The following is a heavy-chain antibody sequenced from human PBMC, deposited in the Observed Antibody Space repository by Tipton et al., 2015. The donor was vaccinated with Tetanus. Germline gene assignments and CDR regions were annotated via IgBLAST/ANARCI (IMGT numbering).Heavy chain of an antibody. J-gene: IGHJ4*02. CDR1: GFSFSTYS. V-gene: IGHV3-30*17. CDR3: ATLLQPYSYGALNFDA. CDR2: ISYDGKTQ. D-gene: IGHD2-15*01. Sequence: SLRLSCAASGFSFSTYSMEWVRQAPGKGLEWVGVISYDGKTQYYADSVKGRFTISRDSSKNTLELQMNSLRPEDTGIYYCATLLQPYSYGALNFDAGGQGTLVTVSS.